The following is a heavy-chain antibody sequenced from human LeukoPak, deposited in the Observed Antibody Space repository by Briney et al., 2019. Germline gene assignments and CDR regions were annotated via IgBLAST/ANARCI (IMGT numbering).Heavy chain of an antibody. CDR2: ISSSSSYI. CDR3: ARGEVVAATPADY. CDR1: GFTFSSYC. D-gene: IGHD2-15*01. Sequence: GGSLRLSCAASGFTFSSYCMNWVRQAPGKGLEWVSSISSSSSYIYYADSVKGRFTISRDNAKNSLYLQMNSLRAEDTAVYYCARGEVVAATPADYWGQGTLVTVSS. J-gene: IGHJ4*02. V-gene: IGHV3-21*01.